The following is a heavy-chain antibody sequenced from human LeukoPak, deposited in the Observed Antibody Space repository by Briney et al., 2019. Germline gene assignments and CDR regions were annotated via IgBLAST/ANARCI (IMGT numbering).Heavy chain of an antibody. CDR1: GYTFTGYY. CDR2: INPNSGGT. V-gene: IGHV1-2*02. J-gene: IGHJ5*02. Sequence: RASVKVSCEAYGYTFTGYYMHWVRQAPGQGLEWMGWINPNSGGTNYAQKFEGRVTMTRDTSISTAYMELSRLRSDDTAVYYCARDFVPAAIPWFDPWGQGTLVTVSS. CDR3: ARDFVPAAIPWFDP. D-gene: IGHD2-2*01.